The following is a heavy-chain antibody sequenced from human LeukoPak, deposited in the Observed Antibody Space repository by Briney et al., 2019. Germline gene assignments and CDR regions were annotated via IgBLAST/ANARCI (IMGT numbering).Heavy chain of an antibody. V-gene: IGHV1-2*02. CDR3: ARDGYELLWFGELLYNNNWFDP. Sequence: ASVNVSCKASGYTFTGYYMHWVRQAPGQGLEWMGWINPNSGGTNYAQKFQGRVTMTRDTSISTAYMELSRLRSDDTAVYYCARDGYELLWFGELLYNNNWFDPWGQGTLVTVSS. CDR2: INPNSGGT. D-gene: IGHD3-10*01. J-gene: IGHJ5*02. CDR1: GYTFTGYY.